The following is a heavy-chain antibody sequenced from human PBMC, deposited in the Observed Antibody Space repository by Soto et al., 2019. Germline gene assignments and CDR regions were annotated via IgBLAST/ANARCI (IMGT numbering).Heavy chain of an antibody. CDR3: ARVSVAGTLFDS. J-gene: IGHJ4*02. Sequence: QVQLQESGPGLVKPSGTLSLTCAVSGASIGNGYWWSWVRQSPEKGLEWIGEIYRSGSANYNPSLKSRVSLSVDTSKNEFSLNLHSVTAADTAVYYCARVSVAGTLFDSWGQGALVTVSS. V-gene: IGHV4-4*02. CDR1: GASIGNGYW. D-gene: IGHD6-19*01. CDR2: IYRSGSA.